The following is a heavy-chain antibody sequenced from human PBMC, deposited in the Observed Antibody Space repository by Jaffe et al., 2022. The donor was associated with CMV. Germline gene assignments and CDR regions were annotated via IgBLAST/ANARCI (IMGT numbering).Heavy chain of an antibody. CDR2: ISSSGSAI. Sequence: EVQLVESGVGLVQPGGSLRLSCVASGFTFSSYEMTWVRQAPGKGLEWVSHISSSGSAIYYADSVKGRFTISRDNAKNSLYLQMNSLRAEDTAVYYCARDLTPNRGRIVGITASGFDYWGRGTLVTVSS. V-gene: IGHV3-48*03. D-gene: IGHD1-26*01. CDR1: GFTFSSYE. J-gene: IGHJ4*02. CDR3: ARDLTPNRGRIVGITASGFDY.